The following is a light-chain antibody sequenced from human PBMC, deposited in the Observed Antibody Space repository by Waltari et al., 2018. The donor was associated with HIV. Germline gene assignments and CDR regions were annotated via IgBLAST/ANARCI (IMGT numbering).Light chain of an antibody. CDR2: RNN. Sequence: QSVLTQPPSASGTPGQRVTIPCPGSSPNSGSNYVHWFKQPPAPAPKLLRYRNNQRPSGVPDRFSGSKSGTSASLAISGLRSEDEADYYCAAWCNSLSLLFGGGTMLTVL. V-gene: IGLV1-47*01. CDR3: AAWCNSLSLL. J-gene: IGLJ2*01. CDR1: SPNSGSNY.